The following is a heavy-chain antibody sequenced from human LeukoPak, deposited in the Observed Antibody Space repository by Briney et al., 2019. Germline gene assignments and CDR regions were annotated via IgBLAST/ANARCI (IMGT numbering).Heavy chain of an antibody. CDR1: GFTFSSYA. Sequence: GGSLRLSCAASGFTFSSYAMSWVRQAPGKGLEWVSSIGDSGAGTYYADTVKGRFTISRDNSKNTLYLQMDRLRAEDTAIYFCARTSSNFDYWGQGTLVTVSS. J-gene: IGHJ4*02. V-gene: IGHV3-23*01. CDR3: ARTSSNFDY. D-gene: IGHD6-6*01. CDR2: IGDSGAGT.